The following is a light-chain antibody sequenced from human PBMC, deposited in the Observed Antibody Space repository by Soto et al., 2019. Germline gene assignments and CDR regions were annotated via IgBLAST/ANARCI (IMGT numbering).Light chain of an antibody. J-gene: IGLJ2*01. CDR1: SGDVGGYNF. CDR2: DVS. Sequence: QSVLTQSASVSGSPGQSITISCTGTSGDVGGYNFVSWYQQHPGKAPKLMVYDVSDRPSGVSSRFSGSKSGNTASLTISGLHGDDEADYYCSSYSSNRSLVVLGGGTKVTVL. V-gene: IGLV2-14*03. CDR3: SSYSSNRSLVV.